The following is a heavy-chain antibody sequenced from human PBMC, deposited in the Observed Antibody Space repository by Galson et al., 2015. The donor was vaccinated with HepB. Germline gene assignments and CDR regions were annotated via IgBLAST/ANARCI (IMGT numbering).Heavy chain of an antibody. CDR3: AKDGYSSFLDY. Sequence: SLRLSCAASGFTFSSYGMHWVRQAPGKGLEWVAVISYDGSNKYYADSVKGRFTISRDNSKNTLYLQMNSLRAEDTAVYYCAKDGYSSFLDYWGPGTLVPVAS. V-gene: IGHV3-30*18. D-gene: IGHD6-13*01. CDR1: GFTFSSYG. CDR2: ISYDGSNK. J-gene: IGHJ4*02.